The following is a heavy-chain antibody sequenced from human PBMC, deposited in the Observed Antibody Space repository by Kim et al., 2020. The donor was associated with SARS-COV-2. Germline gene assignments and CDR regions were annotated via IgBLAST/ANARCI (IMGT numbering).Heavy chain of an antibody. V-gene: IGHV3-23*01. J-gene: IGHJ4*02. CDR3: AKDRVHNWNYGGSDY. D-gene: IGHD1-7*01. CDR2: ISGSGGST. CDR1: GFTFSSYA. Sequence: GGSLRLSCAASGFTFSSYAMSWVRQAPGKGLEWVSAISGSGGSTYYADSVKGRFTISRDNSKNTLYLQMNSLRAEDTAVYYCAKDRVHNWNYGGSDYWGQGTLVTVSS.